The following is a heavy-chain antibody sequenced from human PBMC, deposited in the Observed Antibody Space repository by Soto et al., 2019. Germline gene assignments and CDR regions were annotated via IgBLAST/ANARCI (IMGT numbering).Heavy chain of an antibody. V-gene: IGHV4-34*01. CDR1: GGSFSGYY. D-gene: IGHD2-21*01. CDR2: INQSGST. CDR3: ARGIAVGYGPDRNYVAA. J-gene: IGHJ4*01. Sequence: SETLSLTCAVYGGSFSGYYWTWIRQPPGKGLEWIGQINQSGSTNYNPSLKSRVAVSVDTSKNQFSLKLRSVTAADAAVYFCARGIAVGYGPDRNYVAASGHGTLVTVFS.